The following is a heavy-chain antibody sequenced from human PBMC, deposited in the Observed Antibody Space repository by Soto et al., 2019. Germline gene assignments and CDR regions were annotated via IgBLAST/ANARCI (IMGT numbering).Heavy chain of an antibody. CDR3: ARSLIAVADGRKYYFDY. CDR2: IKQDGSEK. Sequence: GGSLRLSCAASGFTFSSYWMSWVRQAPGKGLEWVANIKQDGSEKYYVDSVKGRFTISRDNAKNSLYLQMNSLRAEDTAVYYCARSLIAVADGRKYYFDYWGQGTLVTVSS. D-gene: IGHD6-19*01. J-gene: IGHJ4*02. V-gene: IGHV3-7*01. CDR1: GFTFSSYW.